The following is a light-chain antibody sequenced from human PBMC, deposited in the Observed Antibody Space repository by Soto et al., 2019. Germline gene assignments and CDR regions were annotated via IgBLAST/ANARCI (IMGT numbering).Light chain of an antibody. J-gene: IGKJ1*01. Sequence: DVVMTQSPLSLPVTLGQPASISCRSSQSLMHSDGNTYLNWFQQRPGQSPRRLIYEVSDRDSGVPDRFSGSGSGPDFTLKISRVEAEDVGVYYCMQGPHWPWTFGQGTEVEIK. CDR3: MQGPHWPWT. CDR2: EVS. V-gene: IGKV2-30*02. CDR1: QSLMHSDGNTY.